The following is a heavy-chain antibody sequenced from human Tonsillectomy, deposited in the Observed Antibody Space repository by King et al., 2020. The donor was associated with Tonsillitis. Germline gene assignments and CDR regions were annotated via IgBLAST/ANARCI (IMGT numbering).Heavy chain of an antibody. CDR1: GFTFSRYN. CDR2: ISSSNSNI. Sequence: QLVQSGGGLVQPGGSLRLSCAASGFTFSRYNMNWVRQAPGKGLEWVSYISSSNSNIKYADSVKGRFTLSRDNAKKSLFLQMTSLRAEDTAVYYCARDFWIADGDWFDPWGQGTLVTVSS. J-gene: IGHJ5*02. D-gene: IGHD6-13*01. V-gene: IGHV3-48*01. CDR3: ARDFWIADGDWFDP.